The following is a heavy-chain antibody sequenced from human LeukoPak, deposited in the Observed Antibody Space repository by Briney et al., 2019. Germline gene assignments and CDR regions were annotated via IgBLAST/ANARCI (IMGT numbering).Heavy chain of an antibody. D-gene: IGHD6-13*01. J-gene: IGHJ2*01. CDR3: ARVYYSSSYDYWYFDL. CDR1: GGSISSSSYY. CDR2: IYYSGST. Sequence: SETLSLTCTVSGGSISSSSYYWGWIRQPPGKGLEWIGSIYYSGSTYYNPSLKSRVTISVDTSKNQFSLKLSSVTAADTAVYYCARVYYSSSYDYWYFDLWGRGTLVTVSS. V-gene: IGHV4-39*07.